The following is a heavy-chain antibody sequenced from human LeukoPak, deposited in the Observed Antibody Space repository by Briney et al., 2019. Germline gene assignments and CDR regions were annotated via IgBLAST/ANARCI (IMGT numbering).Heavy chain of an antibody. Sequence: GGSLRLSCAASGFSFSSSWMHWVRQVPGKGLVWVSRIKSDGSGATYADSVKGRFTISRDNTKNTLYLQMNSLRAEDTAVYYCARDRYYVVDYWGQGTLVTVSS. V-gene: IGHV3-74*03. D-gene: IGHD3-10*01. CDR1: GFSFSSSW. CDR3: ARDRYYVVDY. CDR2: IKSDGSGA. J-gene: IGHJ4*02.